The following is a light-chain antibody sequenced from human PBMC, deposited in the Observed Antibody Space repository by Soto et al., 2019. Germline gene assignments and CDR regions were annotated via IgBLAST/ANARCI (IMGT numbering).Light chain of an antibody. CDR3: QQYYSPPWT. Sequence: DIVMNQSPDSLAVSLGESATINCKSSQSVLYSSNNKNYLAWYQQKPGQPPKMLIYWASTRESGVPDRFSGSGSGTDFTLTISSLQAEDVAVYYCQQYYSPPWTFGQGTKVEIK. V-gene: IGKV4-1*01. CDR2: WAS. J-gene: IGKJ1*01. CDR1: QSVLYSSNNKNY.